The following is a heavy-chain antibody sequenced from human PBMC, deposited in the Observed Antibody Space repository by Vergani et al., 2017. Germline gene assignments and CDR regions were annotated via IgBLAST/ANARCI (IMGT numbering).Heavy chain of an antibody. Sequence: EVQLVESGGGLVQPGGSLRLSCAASGFTFSSYEMNWVRQAPGKGLEWVSYISSSGSTIYYADSVKGRFTISRDNAKNSLYLQMNSLRAEDTAVYYCARAGRGSYWGYYGMDVWGQGTTVTVSS. J-gene: IGHJ6*02. D-gene: IGHD1-26*01. CDR3: ARAGRGSYWGYYGMDV. V-gene: IGHV3-48*03. CDR2: ISSSGSTI. CDR1: GFTFSSYE.